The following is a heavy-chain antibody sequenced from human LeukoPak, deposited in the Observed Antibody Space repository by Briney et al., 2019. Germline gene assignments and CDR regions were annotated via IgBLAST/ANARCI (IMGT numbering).Heavy chain of an antibody. J-gene: IGHJ6*03. CDR2: IIPIFGTA. CDR3: AREFVTIAWYYCMDV. CDR1: GGTFSSYA. Sequence: SLKVSCKASGGTFSSYAISWVRQAPGQGLEWMGRIIPIFGTANYAQKFQGRVTITTDESTSTAYMELSSLRSEDTAVYYCAREFVTIAWYYCMDVWGKGTTVTVSS. D-gene: IGHD3-9*01. V-gene: IGHV1-69*05.